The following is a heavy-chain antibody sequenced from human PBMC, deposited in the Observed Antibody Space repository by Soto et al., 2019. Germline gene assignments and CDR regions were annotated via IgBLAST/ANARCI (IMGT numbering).Heavy chain of an antibody. D-gene: IGHD2-2*01. CDR3: AKAARGYQPLRY. CDR1: GFTFSSYG. CDR2: IWCSGSNK. V-gene: IGHV3-33*06. Sequence: GGSLRLSCAASGFTFSSYGMHWVRQAPGKGLEWVAVIWCSGSNKYYADSVRGRFTISRDNSKNTLYLQMNSLRAEDTAVYYCAKAARGYQPLRYWGQGTLVTVSS. J-gene: IGHJ4*02.